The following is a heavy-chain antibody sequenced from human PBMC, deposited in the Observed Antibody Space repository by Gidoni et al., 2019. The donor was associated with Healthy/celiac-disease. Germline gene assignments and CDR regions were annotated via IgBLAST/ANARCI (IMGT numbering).Heavy chain of an antibody. V-gene: IGHV1-18*01. CDR3: ARDCSGGSCYVTPNFDY. D-gene: IGHD2-15*01. CDR1: GYTFTRYG. Sequence: QVQLVQSGAEVKKPGASVKVSCKASGYTFTRYGISWVRQAPGQGLEWMGWISAYNGNTNYAQKLQGRVTMTTDTSTSTAYMELRSLRSDDTAVYYCARDCSGGSCYVTPNFDYWGQGTLVTVSS. J-gene: IGHJ4*02. CDR2: ISAYNGNT.